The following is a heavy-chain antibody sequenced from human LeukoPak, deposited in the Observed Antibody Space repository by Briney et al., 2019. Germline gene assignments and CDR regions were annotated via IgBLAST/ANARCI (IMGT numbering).Heavy chain of an antibody. J-gene: IGHJ4*02. D-gene: IGHD6-13*01. CDR3: ATSRQQLVTFDY. CDR1: GYTLTELS. Sequence: ASVKVSCKVSGYTLTELSMHWVRQAPGKGLEWMGGFDPEDGETLYAQKFQGRVTMTEDTSTDTAYMELSSLRSEDTAVYYCATSRQQLVTFDYWGQGTLVTVSS. V-gene: IGHV1-24*01. CDR2: FDPEDGET.